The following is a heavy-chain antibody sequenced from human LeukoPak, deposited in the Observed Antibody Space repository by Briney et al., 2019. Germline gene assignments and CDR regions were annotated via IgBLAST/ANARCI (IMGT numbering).Heavy chain of an antibody. Sequence: GGPLRLSCAASGFTFSNNYMSWVRQAPGKGLEWVSVIYSGGTTYYADSVKGRFTISRDNSKNTLYLQMNSLRADDTAVYYCARDKGPFDYWGQGTLVTVSS. CDR1: GFTFSNNY. CDR3: ARDKGPFDY. CDR2: IYSGGTT. J-gene: IGHJ4*02. V-gene: IGHV3-66*01.